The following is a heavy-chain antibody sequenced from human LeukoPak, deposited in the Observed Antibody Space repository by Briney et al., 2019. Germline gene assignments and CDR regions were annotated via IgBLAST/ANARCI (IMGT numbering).Heavy chain of an antibody. J-gene: IGHJ5*02. CDR1: GFTVSSNY. D-gene: IGHD2-2*01. Sequence: GGSLRLSCAASGFTVSSNYMSWVRQAPGKGLEWVSVIYSGGSTYYADSVKGRFTISRDNSKNTLYLQMNSLRAEDTAVYYCARLGTSFNWFDPWGQGTLVTVSS. CDR2: IYSGGST. V-gene: IGHV3-66*02. CDR3: ARLGTSFNWFDP.